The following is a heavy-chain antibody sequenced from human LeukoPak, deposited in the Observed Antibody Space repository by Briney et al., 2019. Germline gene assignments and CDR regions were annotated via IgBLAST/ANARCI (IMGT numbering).Heavy chain of an antibody. D-gene: IGHD1-26*01. J-gene: IGHJ3*02. CDR3: ARVISGSYQAAFDI. V-gene: IGHV1-2*02. Sequence: ASVKVSCKASGYTFTGYYMHWVRQAPGQGLEWMGWINPNSGGTNYAQEFQGRVTMTRDTSISTAYMELSRLRSDDTAVYYCARVISGSYQAAFDIWGQGTMVTVSS. CDR1: GYTFTGYY. CDR2: INPNSGGT.